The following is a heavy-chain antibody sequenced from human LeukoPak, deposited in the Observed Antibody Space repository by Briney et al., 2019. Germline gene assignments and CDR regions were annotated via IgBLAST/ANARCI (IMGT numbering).Heavy chain of an antibody. J-gene: IGHJ4*02. CDR2: ISSSAGSI. V-gene: IGHV3-11*01. CDR3: AKALRKGYSGYDSFDY. Sequence: GGSLRLSCAASGFPFSDYYMNWIRQAPGKGLEWISYISSSAGSIFYADSVKGRFTISRDNAKNSLYLQMNSLRAEDTAVYYCAKALRKGYSGYDSFDYWGQGTLVTVSS. CDR1: GFPFSDYY. D-gene: IGHD5-12*01.